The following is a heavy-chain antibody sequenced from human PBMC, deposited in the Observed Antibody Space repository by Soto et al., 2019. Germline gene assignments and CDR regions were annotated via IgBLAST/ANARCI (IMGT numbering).Heavy chain of an antibody. D-gene: IGHD3-3*01. V-gene: IGHV1-18*01. Sequence: ASVKVSCKASGYTFTSYGISWVRQAPGQGLEWMGWISAYNGNTNYAQKLQGRVTMTTDTSTSTAYMELRSLRSDDTAVYYCARDRAAPTRITIFGVVIDYYGMDVWGQGTQGTV. CDR1: GYTFTSYG. CDR3: ARDRAAPTRITIFGVVIDYYGMDV. J-gene: IGHJ6*02. CDR2: ISAYNGNT.